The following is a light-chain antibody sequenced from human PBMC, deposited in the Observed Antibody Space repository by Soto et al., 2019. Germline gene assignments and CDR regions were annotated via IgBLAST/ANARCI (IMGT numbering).Light chain of an antibody. CDR3: QQYAS. V-gene: IGKV3-20*01. CDR1: QSVSSSY. Sequence: EIVFTQSPGTLSLSPGERATLFCRASQSVSSSYLAWYQQKPGQAPRLLIYGASSRATGIPDRFSGSGSGTDFTLTISRLDPEDFAVYYCQQYASFGQGTRLEIK. J-gene: IGKJ5*01. CDR2: GAS.